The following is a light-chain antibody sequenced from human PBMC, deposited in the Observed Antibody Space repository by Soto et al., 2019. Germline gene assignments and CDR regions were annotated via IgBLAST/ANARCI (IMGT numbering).Light chain of an antibody. CDR2: GAY. V-gene: IGKV3-20*01. CDR1: QSVSSN. Sequence: EIVMTQSPATLSVSPGERATLSCRASQSVSSNLAWYQQKPGQAPRLLIYGAYTRATGIQDRFSGGGSGTDFNLTIRRLEPEDIAVYYCKQYGNSPETVGQGTKVDI. J-gene: IGKJ1*01. CDR3: KQYGNSPET.